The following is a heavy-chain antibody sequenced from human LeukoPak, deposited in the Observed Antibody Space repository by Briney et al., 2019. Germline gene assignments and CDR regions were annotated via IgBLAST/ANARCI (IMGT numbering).Heavy chain of an antibody. Sequence: SETLSLTCTVSGGSISSGGYYWNWIRRHPGKGLEWIGYIYYSGSTYYNPSLKSRITISVDTSKNQFSLKLSSVTAADTAVYYCARDGGYGSGSYYLHYWGQGTLVTVSS. CDR2: IYYSGST. D-gene: IGHD3-10*01. CDR3: ARDGGYGSGSYYLHY. V-gene: IGHV4-31*03. J-gene: IGHJ4*02. CDR1: GGSISSGGYY.